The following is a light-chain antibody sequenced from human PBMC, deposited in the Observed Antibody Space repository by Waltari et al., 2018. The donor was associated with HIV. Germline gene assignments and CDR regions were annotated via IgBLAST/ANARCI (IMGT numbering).Light chain of an antibody. V-gene: IGLV1-47*01. Sequence: QSVLTQPPSASGKPGQTVTISCSGSRSSSGSNYVSWYENLPGPAPKLFFYRTNMRPSGVPDRFSGSKSGTSASLAISGLRSEDEGDYYCASWDDRLSVWLFGGGTKVTVL. CDR2: RTN. CDR3: ASWDDRLSVWL. CDR1: RSSSGSNY. J-gene: IGLJ3*02.